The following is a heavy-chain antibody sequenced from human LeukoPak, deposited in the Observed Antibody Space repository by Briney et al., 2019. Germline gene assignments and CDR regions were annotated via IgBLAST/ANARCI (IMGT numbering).Heavy chain of an antibody. CDR3: AKDVDFQLRLRDNLGPGFDC. CDR1: EFTVSTNH. D-gene: IGHD1-1*01. J-gene: IGHJ4*02. Sequence: QPGGSLRLPCAASEFTVSTNHMTWILHAPGKVLEWVSTISYSGSGTYFADSVKGRFTISRDNPENTVYLQMDNLRADDTAVYHCAKDVDFQLRLRDNLGPGFDCWGQGTLVTVSS. CDR2: ISYSGSGT. V-gene: IGHV3-23*01.